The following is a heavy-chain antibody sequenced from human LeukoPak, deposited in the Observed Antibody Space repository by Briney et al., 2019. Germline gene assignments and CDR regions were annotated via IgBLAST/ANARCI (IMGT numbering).Heavy chain of an antibody. Sequence: SETLSLTCTVFGGSISSYYWSWIRQPPGKGLEWIGYIYYSGSTNYNPSLKSRVTISVDTSKNQFSLKLSSVTAADTAVYYCARDGRYYGMDVWGQGTTVTVSS. V-gene: IGHV4-59*01. D-gene: IGHD2-15*01. CDR2: IYYSGST. CDR1: GGSISSYY. J-gene: IGHJ6*02. CDR3: ARDGRYYGMDV.